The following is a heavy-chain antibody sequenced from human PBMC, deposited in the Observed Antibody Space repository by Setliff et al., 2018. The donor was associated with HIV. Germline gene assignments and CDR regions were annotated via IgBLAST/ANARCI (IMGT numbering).Heavy chain of an antibody. CDR2: ISAYNVNT. CDR3: ARVLRLGIGWYFDL. J-gene: IGHJ2*01. CDR1: GYTFTGYY. D-gene: IGHD7-27*01. Sequence: VASVKVSCKASGYTFTGYYMHWVRQAPGQGLEWMGWISAYNVNTNYEQKFQGRVTITADKSTSTAYMELSSLRSEDTAVYYCARVLRLGIGWYFDLWGRGTLVTVSS. V-gene: IGHV1-18*04.